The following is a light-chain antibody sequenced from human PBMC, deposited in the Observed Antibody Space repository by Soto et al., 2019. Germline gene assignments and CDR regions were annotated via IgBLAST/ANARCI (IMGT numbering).Light chain of an antibody. CDR3: QQLNSYPLT. CDR1: QGISSY. J-gene: IGKJ4*01. CDR2: AAS. V-gene: IGKV1-9*01. Sequence: SQLTQSPSSLSASVGCRFTITCRASQGISSYLAWYQQKPGKAPKILIYAASTLQSGVPSRFSGSGYGTEFNLTISSLQPEDFATYYCQQLNSYPLTFGGGTKVDI.